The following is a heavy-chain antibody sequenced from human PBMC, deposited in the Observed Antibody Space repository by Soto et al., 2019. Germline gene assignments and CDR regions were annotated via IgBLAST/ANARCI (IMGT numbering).Heavy chain of an antibody. J-gene: IGHJ6*02. V-gene: IGHV4-30-4*01. CDR1: GASISTGDYY. Sequence: QVQLQEAGPGLVKPSQTLSLTCTVSGASISTGDYYWSWTRQSPGKGLEWLGFSHNSGTTYHNPSRGGRSTIPLATPKTHFPRGWRSVTATDPPVFLWPRERKFCIKGFCKPYGMDVGAQGKTVPVPS. CDR2: SHNSGTT. CDR3: PRERKFCIKGFCKPYGMDV. D-gene: IGHD2-8*01.